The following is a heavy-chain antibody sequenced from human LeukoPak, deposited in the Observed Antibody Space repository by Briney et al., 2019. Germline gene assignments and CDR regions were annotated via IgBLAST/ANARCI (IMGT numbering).Heavy chain of an antibody. J-gene: IGHJ6*02. CDR2: INPNSGGA. V-gene: IGHV1-2*04. CDR1: GYTFTGYY. Sequence: ASVKVSCKASGYTFTGYYMHWVRQAPGQGLEWMGWINPNSGGANYAQKFQGWVTMTRDTSISTAYMELSRLRSDGTAVYYCARGPALTVDIVATITRNRYGMDVWGQGTTVTVSS. D-gene: IGHD5-12*01. CDR3: ARGPALTVDIVATITRNRYGMDV.